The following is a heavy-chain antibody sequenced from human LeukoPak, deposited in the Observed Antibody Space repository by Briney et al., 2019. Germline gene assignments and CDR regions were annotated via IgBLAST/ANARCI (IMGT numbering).Heavy chain of an antibody. V-gene: IGHV1-8*03. CDR3: ARDPDRDGYNYFFDY. J-gene: IGHJ4*02. CDR2: MNPNSGHT. CDR1: GYTFTSYD. D-gene: IGHD5-24*01. Sequence: ASVKVSCKASGYTFTSYDINWVRQATGQGLEWMGWMNPNSGHTDYAQKFQGRVTITRNTSISTAYMELSSLRSEDTAVYYCARDPDRDGYNYFFDYWGQGTLVTVSS.